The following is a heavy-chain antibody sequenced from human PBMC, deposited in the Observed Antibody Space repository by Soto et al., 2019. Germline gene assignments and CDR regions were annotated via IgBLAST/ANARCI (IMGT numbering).Heavy chain of an antibody. CDR1: GGSISTDGYN. V-gene: IGHV4-30-4*01. CDR2: LYYSGTS. CDR3: ARGPAHFDTNGYAYWLDY. Sequence: SETLSLICTVSGGSISTDGYNWSWIRQTPGKGLEWIGYLYYSGTSFYNPSLKSRVTISGDTSKNQFSLSLTFVTAADTAVYFCARGPAHFDTNGYAYWLDYWGQGIPVTVSS. J-gene: IGHJ4*02. D-gene: IGHD3-22*01.